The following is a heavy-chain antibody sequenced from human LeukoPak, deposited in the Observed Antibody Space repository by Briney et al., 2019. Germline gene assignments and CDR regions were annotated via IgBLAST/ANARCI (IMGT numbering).Heavy chain of an antibody. D-gene: IGHD2-2*01. V-gene: IGHV4-59*01. CDR3: ARTIVVVPAAKASFDP. CDR1: GDSISSDY. CDR2: IYYSGST. Sequence: SETLSLTCTVSGDSISSDYWSWIRQPPGKGLEWIGYIYYSGSTNYNPSLKSRVTISVDTSKNEFSLKLSSVTAADTAVYYCARTIVVVPAAKASFDPWGQGTLVTVSS. J-gene: IGHJ5*02.